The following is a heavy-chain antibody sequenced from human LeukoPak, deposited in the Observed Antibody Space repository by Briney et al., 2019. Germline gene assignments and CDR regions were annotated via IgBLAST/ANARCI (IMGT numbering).Heavy chain of an antibody. CDR2: IYYSGST. Sequence: SETLSLTCTVSGGSISSYYWSWIRQPPGKGLEWIGYIYYSGSTNYNPSLKSRVTVSVDTSKNQFSLKLSSVTAADAAVYYCARGRGDFDYWGQGTLVTVSS. CDR3: ARGRGDFDY. D-gene: IGHD3-16*01. J-gene: IGHJ4*02. V-gene: IGHV4-59*01. CDR1: GGSISSYY.